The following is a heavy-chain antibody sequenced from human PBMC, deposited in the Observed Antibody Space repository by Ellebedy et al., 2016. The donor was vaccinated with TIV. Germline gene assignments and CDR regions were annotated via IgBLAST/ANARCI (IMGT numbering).Heavy chain of an antibody. V-gene: IGHV3-7*01. J-gene: IGHJ2*01. CDR2: IKEDGSEK. D-gene: IGHD3-10*02. CDR3: ARASFYDVDLSGWYFDF. Sequence: GESLKISCAASGFTFSRYWMSWVRQAPGKGLEWVANIKEDGSEKYYVDSVKGRFTISRDNAKNSLYLQMDSLRAEDTAVYYRARASFYDVDLSGWYFDFWGRGTLVTVSS. CDR1: GFTFSRYW.